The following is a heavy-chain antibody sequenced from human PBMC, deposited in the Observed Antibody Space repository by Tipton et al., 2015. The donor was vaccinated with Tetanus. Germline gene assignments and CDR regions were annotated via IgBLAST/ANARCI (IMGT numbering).Heavy chain of an antibody. CDR3: AKDVNWNLRYFQH. J-gene: IGHJ1*01. CDR1: GFTFSSYW. CDR2: IKQDGRER. V-gene: IGHV3-7*03. Sequence: SLRLSCAASGFTFSSYWMSWVRQAPGKGLEWVASIKQDGRERYYVDSVKGRFTISRDNAKNSLYLQMNSLRVEDTAVYYCAKDVNWNLRYFQHWGQGTVVTVSS. D-gene: IGHD1-1*01.